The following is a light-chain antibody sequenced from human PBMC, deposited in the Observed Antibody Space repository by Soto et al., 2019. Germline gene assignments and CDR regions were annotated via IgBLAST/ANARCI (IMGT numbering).Light chain of an antibody. V-gene: IGKV3-20*01. Sequence: VLTQSPRTLSLSPGERATLSCRASQNVNNNFVAWYQQKPGQAPSLLIYGVSDRATGVPDRFSGSGSGTDFTLTISRLEPEDFAVYYCQQHGASITLGVGTRVENK. CDR1: QNVNNNF. J-gene: IGKJ4*01. CDR3: QQHGASIT. CDR2: GVS.